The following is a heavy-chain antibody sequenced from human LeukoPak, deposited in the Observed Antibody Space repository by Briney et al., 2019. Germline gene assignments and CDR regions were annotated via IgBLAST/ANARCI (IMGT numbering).Heavy chain of an antibody. Sequence: GGSLRLSCAASGFTFSSYWMHWVRQAPGKGLVWVSRINSDGSSTSYADSVKGRFTISRDNAKNTLYLQMNSLRAEDTAVYYCARDRLRRAGYYDSSGYPTDYWGQGTLVTVSS. CDR1: GFTFSSYW. CDR3: ARDRLRRAGYYDSSGYPTDY. J-gene: IGHJ4*02. V-gene: IGHV3-74*01. D-gene: IGHD3-22*01. CDR2: INSDGSST.